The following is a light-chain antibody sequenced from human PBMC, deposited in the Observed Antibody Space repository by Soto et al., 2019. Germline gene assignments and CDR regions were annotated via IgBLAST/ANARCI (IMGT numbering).Light chain of an antibody. Sequence: QSALTQPASVSGSPGQSITISCTGISSDVGSYNLVSWYQQHPGKAPKLMIYEGSKRPSGVSNRFSGSKSGNTASLTISGLQAEDEADYYCCSYAGSRVFGGGTKITVL. V-gene: IGLV2-23*01. CDR3: CSYAGSRV. CDR2: EGS. CDR1: SSDVGSYNL. J-gene: IGLJ3*02.